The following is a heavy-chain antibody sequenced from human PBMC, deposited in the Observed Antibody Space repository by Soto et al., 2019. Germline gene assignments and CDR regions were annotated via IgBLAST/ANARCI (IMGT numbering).Heavy chain of an antibody. CDR2: IYYSGTT. Sequence: PSETLSLTCTVSGDSISSGGYYWSWIRQHSGKGLEWIGFIYYSGTTYYKESLKSRVTMSSDTSKNQFSLNLRSVTAADTAVYYCARGRGYYYDSSGYYFFDYWGQGTLVTVSS. D-gene: IGHD3-22*01. CDR1: GDSISSGGYY. J-gene: IGHJ4*02. V-gene: IGHV4-31*03. CDR3: ARGRGYYYDSSGYYFFDY.